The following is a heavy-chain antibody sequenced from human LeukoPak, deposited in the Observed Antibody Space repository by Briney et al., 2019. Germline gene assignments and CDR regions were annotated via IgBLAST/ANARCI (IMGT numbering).Heavy chain of an antibody. Sequence: SVKVSCKASGGTFTNFPVSWVRQVPGQGLEWVGGLNPISGTPTYAQKLHGRVTITTDESTGTDYMELSSLRSEDTALYYCARSHLMLATRTSYYFDYWGQGTPVTVSS. J-gene: IGHJ4*02. CDR1: GGTFTNFP. D-gene: IGHD3-10*02. CDR3: ARSHLMLATRTSYYFDY. CDR2: LNPISGTP. V-gene: IGHV1-69*05.